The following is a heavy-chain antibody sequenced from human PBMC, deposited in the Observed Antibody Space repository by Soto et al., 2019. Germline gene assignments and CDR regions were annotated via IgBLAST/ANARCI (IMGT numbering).Heavy chain of an antibody. D-gene: IGHD5-12*01. V-gene: IGHV1-8*01. CDR2: MNPNSGNT. CDR3: AMGAIVADAFDI. CDR1: GYTFTSYD. J-gene: IGHJ3*02. Sequence: SVTVSCKASGYTFTSYDINWVRQATGQGLEWMGWMNPNSGNTGYAQKFQGRVTMTRNTSISTAYMELSSLRSEDTAVYYCAMGAIVADAFDIWGQGTMVTVSS.